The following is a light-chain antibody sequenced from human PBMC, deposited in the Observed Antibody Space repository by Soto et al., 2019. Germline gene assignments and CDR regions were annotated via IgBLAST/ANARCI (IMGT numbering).Light chain of an antibody. V-gene: IGLV2-14*03. J-gene: IGLJ2*01. CDR3: SSYRSRSTVV. CDR1: SNDVGGYNY. Sequence: QSALTQPASVSVSPGQSITISCTGTSNDVGGYNYVSWYQHHPGKAPKLMIYDVANRPSGVSNRFSGSKSGNTASLTISGLQAEDEADYYCSSYRSRSTVVFGGGTKVTVL. CDR2: DVA.